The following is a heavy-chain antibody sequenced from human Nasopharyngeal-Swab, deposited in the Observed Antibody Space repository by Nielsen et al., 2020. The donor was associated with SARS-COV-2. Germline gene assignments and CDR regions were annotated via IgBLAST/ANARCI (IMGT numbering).Heavy chain of an antibody. V-gene: IGHV3-11*06. J-gene: IGHJ4*02. Sequence: GESLKISCAASGFIFSDYYMSWIRQAPGKGLEWVSYISVSGTSTKYADSVKGRFTISRDNAKNSLFLEMNSLRAEDTAVYYCASQERGGSGSSWGRGTLVTVSS. CDR1: GFIFSDYY. D-gene: IGHD3-10*01. CDR2: ISVSGTST. CDR3: ASQERGGSGSS.